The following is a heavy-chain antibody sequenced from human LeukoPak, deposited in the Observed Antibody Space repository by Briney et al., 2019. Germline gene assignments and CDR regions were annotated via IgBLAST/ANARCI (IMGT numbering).Heavy chain of an antibody. CDR1: GGSMSNFY. Sequence: LETLSLTCTVSGGSMSNFYWSWVRQTPGEGLECIGYIYSSGSTNYNPSLKSRVTMSVDTSNNQFSLKLNSATAADTAVYYFARGSKDSTWPGGYFDLWGRGTLVTVSS. D-gene: IGHD6-13*01. J-gene: IGHJ2*01. CDR3: ARGSKDSTWPGGYFDL. CDR2: IYSSGST. V-gene: IGHV4-59*01.